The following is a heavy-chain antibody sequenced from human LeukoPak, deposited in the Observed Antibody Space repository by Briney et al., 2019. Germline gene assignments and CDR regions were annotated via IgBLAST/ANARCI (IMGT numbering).Heavy chain of an antibody. Sequence: ASVKVSCKASGYTFTSHDINWVRQAAGQGLEWMGLMNPNSGNSGYAQNFQGRVIMTRDTSITTAYMELHSLRSEDTAVYYCARGYSPTIRTTGNDYWGQGTLVTVSS. J-gene: IGHJ4*02. V-gene: IGHV1-8*01. CDR3: ARGYSPTIRTTGNDY. D-gene: IGHD1-1*01. CDR1: GYTFTSHD. CDR2: MNPNSGNS.